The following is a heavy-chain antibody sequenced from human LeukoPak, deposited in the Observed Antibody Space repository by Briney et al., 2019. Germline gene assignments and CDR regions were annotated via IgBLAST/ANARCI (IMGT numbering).Heavy chain of an antibody. D-gene: IGHD1/OR15-1a*01. J-gene: IGHJ3*01. CDR1: GFTLSSYL. CDR3: SRCDPNRNAVDL. V-gene: IGHV3-7*01. Sequence: GGSLRLSCAASGFTLSSYLMSWVRQAPGRGLEWVANTQKDGNEENYLDSVKGRFTVSRDNAKNSMYLQMNSLRGEDTAVYYSSRCDPNRNAVDLWGQGTMVTISS. CDR2: TQKDGNEE.